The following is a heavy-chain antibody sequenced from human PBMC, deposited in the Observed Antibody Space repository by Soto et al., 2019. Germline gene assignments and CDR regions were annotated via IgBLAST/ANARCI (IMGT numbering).Heavy chain of an antibody. CDR1: GFTFSTYS. V-gene: IGHV3-21*01. CDR3: ARDIRGVIITSYYYYGMDV. J-gene: IGHJ6*02. CDR2: ISSRSDI. D-gene: IGHD3-10*01. Sequence: GGSLRLSCVGSGFTFSTYSINWVRQAPGKGLEWVSSISSRSDIYYADSVKGRFTTSRDNAKNSVYLQMNSLRAEDTAVYYCARDIRGVIITSYYYYGMDVWGQGTTVTVSS.